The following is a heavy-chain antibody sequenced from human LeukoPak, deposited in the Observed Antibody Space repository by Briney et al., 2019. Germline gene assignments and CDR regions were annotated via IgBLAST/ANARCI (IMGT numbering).Heavy chain of an antibody. V-gene: IGHV1-2*02. D-gene: IGHD4-17*01. Sequence: ASVKVSCKASGYTFTGYYMHWVRQAPGQGLEWKGWINPNSGGTNYAQKFQGRVTMTRDTSISTAYMELSRLRSDDTAVYYCAREDYGDYVRVGRWFDPWGQGTLVTVSS. J-gene: IGHJ5*02. CDR2: INPNSGGT. CDR1: GYTFTGYY. CDR3: AREDYGDYVRVGRWFDP.